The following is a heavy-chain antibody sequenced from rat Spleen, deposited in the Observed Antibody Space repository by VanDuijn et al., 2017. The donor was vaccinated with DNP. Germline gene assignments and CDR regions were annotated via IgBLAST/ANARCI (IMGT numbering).Heavy chain of an antibody. J-gene: IGHJ2*01. CDR1: GFTFSDYN. CDR2: ISSSGTRT. CDR3: ARHLPTVAHLDY. D-gene: IGHD1-1*01. Sequence: EVQLVESGGGLVQPGRSLKLSCAASGFTFSDYNMAWVRQAPKKGLEWVATISSSGTRTYCPDSVKGRFTISRDNTRDILYLEMDSLKSEDTATYYCARHLPTVAHLDYWGQGVMVTVSS. V-gene: IGHV5-7*01.